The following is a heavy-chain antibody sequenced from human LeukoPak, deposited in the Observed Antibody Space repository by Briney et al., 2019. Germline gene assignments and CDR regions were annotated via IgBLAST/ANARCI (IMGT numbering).Heavy chain of an antibody. D-gene: IGHD6-6*01. J-gene: IGHJ4*02. CDR2: IYYSGST. Sequence: PSETLSLNCTVSGGSISSGGYYCSWTRQHPGKALEWIGYIYYSGSTYYNPSLKSRVTISVDTSKNQFSLKLSSVTAADTAVYYCARESIAARTLDYWGQGTLVTVSS. CDR1: GGSISSGGYY. V-gene: IGHV4-31*03. CDR3: ARESIAARTLDY.